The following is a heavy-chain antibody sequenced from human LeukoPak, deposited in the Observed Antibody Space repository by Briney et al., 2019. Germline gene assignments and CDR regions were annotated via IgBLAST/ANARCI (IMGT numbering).Heavy chain of an antibody. CDR3: ARDAAHSRFLDH. V-gene: IGHV4-39*07. J-gene: IGHJ4*02. Sequence: SETLSLTCSVSGGSISSRSYYWGWIRQPPGKGLEWIGSIYYSGSTYYNPSLKSRVTMSIDTSKNQFSLKLSSVTAADTAVYYCARDAAHSRFLDHWGQGTLVTVSS. CDR1: GGSISSRSYY. D-gene: IGHD2/OR15-2a*01. CDR2: IYYSGST.